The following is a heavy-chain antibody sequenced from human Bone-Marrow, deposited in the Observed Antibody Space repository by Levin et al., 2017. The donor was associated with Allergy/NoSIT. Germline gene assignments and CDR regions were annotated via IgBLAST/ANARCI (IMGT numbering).Heavy chain of an antibody. CDR1: GFIFSSYS. J-gene: IGHJ6*02. CDR3: ARDIGQPDSYDYYFYGMDV. V-gene: IGHV3-30-3*01. CDR2: ISYAESNK. Sequence: GESLKISCAASGFIFSSYSMHWVRQAPGKGLEWVAVISYAESNKYYGDSVKGRFTISRDNSQNTLYLQMNSLRVEDTAVYYCARDIGQPDSYDYYFYGMDVWGQGTTVTVSS. D-gene: IGHD2-21*01.